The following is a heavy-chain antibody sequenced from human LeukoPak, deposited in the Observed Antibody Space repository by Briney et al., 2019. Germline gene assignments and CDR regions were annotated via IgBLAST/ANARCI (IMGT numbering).Heavy chain of an antibody. J-gene: IGHJ4*02. CDR3: AAEYGSGSYSRIGY. Sequence: RASVKVSCKASGYTFTSYDINWVRQATGQGLEWMGWMNPNSGNTGYAQKFQGRVTITRDMSTSTAYMELSSLRSEDTAVYYCAAEYGSGSYSRIGYWGQGTLVTVSS. D-gene: IGHD3-10*01. V-gene: IGHV1-8*01. CDR2: MNPNSGNT. CDR1: GYTFTSYD.